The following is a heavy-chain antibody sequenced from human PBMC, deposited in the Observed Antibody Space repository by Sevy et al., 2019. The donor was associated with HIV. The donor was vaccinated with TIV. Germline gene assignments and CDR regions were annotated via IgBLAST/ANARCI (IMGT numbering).Heavy chain of an antibody. D-gene: IGHD3-10*01. CDR1: GYTFTSYG. J-gene: IGHJ6*02. CDR3: ARVGETYYYGSGSYSDYYYYGMDV. Sequence: ASVKVSCKASGYTFTSYGISWVRQAPGQGLEWMGWISAYNGNTNYAQKLQGRVTMTTDTSTSTAYMELRSRRSEDTAVYYCARVGETYYYGSGSYSDYYYYGMDVWGQGTTVTVSS. V-gene: IGHV1-18*01. CDR2: ISAYNGNT.